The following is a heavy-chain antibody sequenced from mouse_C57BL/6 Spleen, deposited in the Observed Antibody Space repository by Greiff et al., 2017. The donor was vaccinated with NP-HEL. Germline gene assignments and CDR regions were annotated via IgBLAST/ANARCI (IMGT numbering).Heavy chain of an antibody. CDR1: GYAFSSSW. CDR3: AREDGYPFDY. J-gene: IGHJ2*01. V-gene: IGHV1-82*01. CDR2: IYPGDGDT. D-gene: IGHD2-3*01. Sequence: QVQLQQSGPEPVKPGASVKISCKASGYAFSSSWMNWVKQRPGKGLEWIGRIYPGDGDTNYNGKFKGKATLTADKSSSTAYMQLSSLTSEDSAVYFCAREDGYPFDYWGQGTTLTVSS.